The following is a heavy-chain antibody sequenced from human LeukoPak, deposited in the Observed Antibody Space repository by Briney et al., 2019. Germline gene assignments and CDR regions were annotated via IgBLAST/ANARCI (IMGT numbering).Heavy chain of an antibody. V-gene: IGHV4-39*07. CDR2: IYYSGST. J-gene: IGHJ4*02. CDR3: ARGLLGGQLGFGI. D-gene: IGHD6-6*01. CDR1: GGSISSSSYN. Sequence: SETLSLTCTVSGGSISSSSYNWGWIRQPPGKGLEWIRSIYYSGSTYSNPSLKSRVTIAVDTSKNQFSMKLRSVTAADTAVYYCARGLLGGQLGFGIWGQGTLVTVSS.